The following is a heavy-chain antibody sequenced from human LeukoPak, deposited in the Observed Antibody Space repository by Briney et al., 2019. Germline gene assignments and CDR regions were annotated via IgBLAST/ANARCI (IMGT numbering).Heavy chain of an antibody. Sequence: SQTLSLTCTVSGGSISSGSYYWSWIRQPAGKGLEWIGRIYTSGSTNYNPSLKSRVTISVDTSKNQFSLKLSSVTSADTAVYYCARVNYGDYKYYYYYYMDVWGKGTTVTVSS. CDR3: ARVNYGDYKYYYYYYMDV. CDR1: GGSISSGSYY. V-gene: IGHV4-61*02. J-gene: IGHJ6*03. D-gene: IGHD4-17*01. CDR2: IYTSGST.